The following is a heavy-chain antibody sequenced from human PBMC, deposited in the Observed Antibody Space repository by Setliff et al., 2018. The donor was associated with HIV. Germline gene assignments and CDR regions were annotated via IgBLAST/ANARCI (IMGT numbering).Heavy chain of an antibody. CDR1: GGSITSGSYY. V-gene: IGHV4-61*09. Sequence: PSETLSLTCSVSGGSITSGSYYWGWIRQPAGKGLEWIGHIYTNGSTSYSPSLKSRVTISVDTSKNQFSLRIEDTAVYYCAREDYFDGGGFAKWGQGTLVTVSS. CDR2: IYTNGST. CDR3: AREDYFDGGGFAK. J-gene: IGHJ4*02. D-gene: IGHD3-9*01.